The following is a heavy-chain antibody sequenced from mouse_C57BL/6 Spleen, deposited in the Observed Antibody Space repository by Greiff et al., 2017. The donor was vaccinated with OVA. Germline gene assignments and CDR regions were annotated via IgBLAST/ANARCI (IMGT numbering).Heavy chain of an antibody. J-gene: IGHJ4*01. CDR1: GFTFSDYG. V-gene: IGHV5-17*01. CDR2: ISSGSSTI. D-gene: IGHD4-1*01. Sequence: EVQLVESGGGLVKPGGSLKLSCAASGFTFSDYGMHWVRQAPEKGLEWVAYISSGSSTIYYAATVKGRFTISRDNAKNTLFLQMTSLRSEDTAMYYCARPTGYAMDYWGQGTSVTVSS. CDR3: ARPTGYAMDY.